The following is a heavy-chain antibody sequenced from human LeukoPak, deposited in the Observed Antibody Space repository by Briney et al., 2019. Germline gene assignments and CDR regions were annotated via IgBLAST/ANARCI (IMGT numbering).Heavy chain of an antibody. CDR1: GGSISSYY. V-gene: IGHV4-4*07. CDR2: IYTSGRT. J-gene: IGHJ6*03. Sequence: SETLSLNCTVYGGSISSYYWRWLRQPAGKGLEWIGRIYTSGRTNYNTSLKSRVTISVDTSKNQFTLKLSSVTAADTAVYYCARDEYYYGSVSFYYYYMDVWGKGTTVTVSS. D-gene: IGHD3-10*01. CDR3: ARDEYYYGSVSFYYYYMDV.